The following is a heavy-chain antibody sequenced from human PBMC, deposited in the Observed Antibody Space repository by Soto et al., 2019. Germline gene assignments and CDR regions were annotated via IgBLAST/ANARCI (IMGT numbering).Heavy chain of an antibody. D-gene: IGHD1-26*01. CDR1: GGSISVYY. CDR2: IYASGSP. Sequence: PSETLSLTCTISGGSISVYYWSWVRQPPGHELEWIGYIYASGSPYYNPSPRSRVTISADTSKNQISLKLTSPTAADTAVYYCARGVGSSPPRYWGRGTLVTV. J-gene: IGHJ4*02. CDR3: ARGVGSSPPRY. V-gene: IGHV4-59*01.